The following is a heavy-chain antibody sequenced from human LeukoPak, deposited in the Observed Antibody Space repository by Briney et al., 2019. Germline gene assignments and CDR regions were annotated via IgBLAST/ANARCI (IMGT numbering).Heavy chain of an antibody. J-gene: IGHJ4*02. CDR3: AKDLTLSSSWYYFDY. V-gene: IGHV3-23*01. D-gene: IGHD6-13*01. CDR2: ISGSGGST. Sequence: PGGSLRLSCAASGFTFSNYAMSWVRQAPGKGLEWASAISGSGGSTYYADSVKGRFTISRDNSKNTLYLQMNSLRAEGTAVYYCAKDLTLSSSWYYFDYWGQGTLVTVSS. CDR1: GFTFSNYA.